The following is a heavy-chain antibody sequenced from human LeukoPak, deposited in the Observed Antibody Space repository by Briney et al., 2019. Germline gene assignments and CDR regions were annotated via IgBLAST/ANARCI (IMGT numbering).Heavy chain of an antibody. Sequence: TSETLSLTCTVSGGFISSYYWSWIRQPPGKGLEWVSAISGSGGSTYYADSVKGRFTISRDNSKNTLYLQMNSLRAEDTAVYYCAKDHGNYYDSSGYYRDWGQGTLVTVSS. D-gene: IGHD3-22*01. CDR1: GGFISSYY. CDR3: AKDHGNYYDSSGYYRD. V-gene: IGHV3-23*01. J-gene: IGHJ4*02. CDR2: ISGSGGST.